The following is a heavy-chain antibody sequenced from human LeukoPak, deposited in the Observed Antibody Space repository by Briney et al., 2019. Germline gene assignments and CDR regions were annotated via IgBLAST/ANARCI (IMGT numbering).Heavy chain of an antibody. J-gene: IGHJ4*02. V-gene: IGHV3-48*02. D-gene: IGHD1-14*01. CDR1: GFTFSSYS. Sequence: PGGSLRLSCAASGFTFSSYSMKSVRQAPGKGLEWASYISSSSSSISYADSVKGRFTISRDNAKNSLYLQMNSLRDEDTAVYYCARGSGGYWGQGTLVTVSS. CDR3: ARGSGGY. CDR2: ISSSSSSI.